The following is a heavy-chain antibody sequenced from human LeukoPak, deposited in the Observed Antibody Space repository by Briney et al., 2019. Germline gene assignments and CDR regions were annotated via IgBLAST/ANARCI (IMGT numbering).Heavy chain of an antibody. J-gene: IGHJ4*02. CDR1: GFTFSSYW. CDR2: IWYGGSNQ. Sequence: PGGSLRLSCAASGFTFSSYWMTWVRQAPGKGLEWVAIIWYGGSNQYYADSVKGRFTISRDNSKNTLYLQMNNLRIEDTAVHYCAKSQTTGSYFVDSWGQGTLVTVST. D-gene: IGHD1-26*01. V-gene: IGHV3-30*02. CDR3: AKSQTTGSYFVDS.